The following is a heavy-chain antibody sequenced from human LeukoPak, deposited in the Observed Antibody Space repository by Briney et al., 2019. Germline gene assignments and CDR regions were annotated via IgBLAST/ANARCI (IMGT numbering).Heavy chain of an antibody. CDR3: VKVLSGYYYYLDS. CDR1: GFSFSTYA. J-gene: IGHJ4*02. D-gene: IGHD1-26*01. CDR2: IISNGGST. V-gene: IGHV3-64D*06. Sequence: GGSLRLSCSASGFSFSTYAMHWVRQAPGKGLEYVSGIISNGGSTYNADSVNGRFTSSRDNSKNTLYLQMSSLRAEDTAVYYCVKVLSGYYYYLDSWGQGTLVTVSS.